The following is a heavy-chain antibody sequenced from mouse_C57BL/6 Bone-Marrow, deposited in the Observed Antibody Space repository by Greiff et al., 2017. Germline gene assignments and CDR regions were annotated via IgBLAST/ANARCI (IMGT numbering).Heavy chain of an antibody. CDR2: IDPSDSST. V-gene: IGHV1-69*01. J-gene: IGHJ1*03. D-gene: IGHD2-1*01. CDR3: SRGGDGNYVTWYFDV. CDR1: GYTFTSYW. Sequence: VQLQQPGAELVMPGASVKLSCKASGYTFTSYWMHWVKQRPGQGLEWIGEIDPSDSSTNYNQKVKGKSTLTVDKSSSTAYMQLSSLTSEDSAVYYCSRGGDGNYVTWYFDVWGTGTTVTVSS.